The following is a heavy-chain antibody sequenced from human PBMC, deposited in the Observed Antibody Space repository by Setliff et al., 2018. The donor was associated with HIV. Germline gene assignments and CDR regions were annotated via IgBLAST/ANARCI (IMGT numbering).Heavy chain of an antibody. CDR3: ARQSTTSRDFDS. J-gene: IGHJ4*02. CDR1: YATLSTADYY. CDR2: VSYTGTT. D-gene: IGHD2-2*01. V-gene: IGHV4-30-4*01. Sequence: SETLSLTCTASYATLSTADYYWTWIRQPPGKGLEWIGFVSYTGTTRYSPSLRSRISISIGASKNKFSLQLSSVTAADTAVYYCARQSTTSRDFDSWGQGTLVTVSS.